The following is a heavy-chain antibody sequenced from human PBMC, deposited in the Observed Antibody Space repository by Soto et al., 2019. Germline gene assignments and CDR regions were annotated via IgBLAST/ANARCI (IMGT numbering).Heavy chain of an antibody. CDR3: AKQGLYSSSWGTDY. CDR1: GFTFSSYG. Sequence: QVQLVESGGGVVQPGRSLRLSCAASGFTFSSYGMHWVRQAPGKGLEWVAVISYDGSNKYYADSVKGRFTISRDNSKNTVYLQMNSLRAEDTAVYYCAKQGLYSSSWGTDYWGQGTLVTVSS. V-gene: IGHV3-30*18. CDR2: ISYDGSNK. J-gene: IGHJ4*02. D-gene: IGHD6-13*01.